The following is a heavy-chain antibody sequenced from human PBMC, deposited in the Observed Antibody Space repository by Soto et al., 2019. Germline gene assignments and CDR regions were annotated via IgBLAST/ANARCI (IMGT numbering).Heavy chain of an antibody. CDR1: GFTVSSYY. CDR3: VKEEIVVGGGFDY. Sequence: PGGSLRLSCAASGFTVSSYYMSWVRQAPGKGLEWVSVIYSAGSADFADSVKGRFTISRDTFKNTLFLQMTSLRVEDTAVYYCVKEEIVVGGGFDYRGQGTLVTVSS. CDR2: IYSAGSA. J-gene: IGHJ4*02. V-gene: IGHV3-66*01. D-gene: IGHD1-26*01.